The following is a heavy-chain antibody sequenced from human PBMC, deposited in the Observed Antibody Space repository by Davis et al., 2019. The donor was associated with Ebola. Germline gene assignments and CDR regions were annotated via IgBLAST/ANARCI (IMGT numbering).Heavy chain of an antibody. Sequence: GESLKISCKGSGYSFTSYWIGWVRQMPGKGLEWMGIIYPGDSDTRYSPSFQGQVTISADKSISTAYLQWSSLKASDTAMYYCARQGTLWFGELLFTAAPIDYWGQGTLVTVSS. CDR3: ARQGTLWFGELLFTAAPIDY. CDR2: IYPGDSDT. CDR1: GYSFTSYW. J-gene: IGHJ4*02. D-gene: IGHD3-10*01. V-gene: IGHV5-51*01.